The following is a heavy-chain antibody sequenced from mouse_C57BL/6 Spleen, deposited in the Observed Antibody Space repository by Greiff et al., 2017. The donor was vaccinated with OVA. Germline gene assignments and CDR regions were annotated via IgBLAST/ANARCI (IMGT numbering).Heavy chain of an antibody. CDR3: AIHWVTTVVATWSFDY. CDR1: GFTFSSYG. D-gene: IGHD1-1*01. J-gene: IGHJ2*01. CDR2: FSSGGSYT. V-gene: IGHV5-6*01. Sequence: EVKLMESGGDLVKPGGSLKLSCAASGFTFSSYGMSWVRQTPDKRLEWVATFSSGGSYTYYPDSVKGRFIISRANAKHTLYLHLSILMSYYTAMYFSAIHWVTTVVATWSFDYWGQGTTLTVSS.